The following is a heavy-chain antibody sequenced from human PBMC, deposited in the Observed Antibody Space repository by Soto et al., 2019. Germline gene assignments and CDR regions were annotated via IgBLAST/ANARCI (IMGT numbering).Heavy chain of an antibody. Sequence: SETLSLTCTVSGGSIRSSRSYWGLIRQAPGQGLEWVGSIYYLGNTYYNSSLGSRVIISVDTSKNQFSLKLTSVPAADTAVYYFSYLEPLESCCYHLDYWGQGTPVTVSS. D-gene: IGHD3-16*02. J-gene: IGHJ4*02. CDR2: IYYLGNT. CDR1: GGSIRSSRSY. V-gene: IGHV4-39*01. CDR3: SYLEPLESCCYHLDY.